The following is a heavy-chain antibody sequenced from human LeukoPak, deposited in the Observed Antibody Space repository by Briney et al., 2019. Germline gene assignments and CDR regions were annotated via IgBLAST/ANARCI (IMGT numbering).Heavy chain of an antibody. D-gene: IGHD7-27*01. CDR3: AREQLGINAFDI. CDR2: ISAYNGNT. CDR1: GYTFTSYG. J-gene: IGHJ3*02. Sequence: ASVKVSCKASGYTFTSYGISWVRQASGQGLEWMGWISAYNGNTNYAQKLQGRVTMTTDTSTSTAYMELRSLRSDDTAVYYCAREQLGINAFDIWGQGTMVTVSS. V-gene: IGHV1-18*01.